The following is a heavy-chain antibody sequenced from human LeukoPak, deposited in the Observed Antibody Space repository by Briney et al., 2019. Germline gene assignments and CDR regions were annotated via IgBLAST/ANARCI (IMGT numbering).Heavy chain of an antibody. V-gene: IGHV4-59*01. Sequence: SETLSLTCTVSGGSISSYYWSWIRQPPGKGLEWIGYIYYSGSTNYNPSLKSRVTISVDTSKNQFSLKLSSVTAADTAVYYCARRGYDSSGYYPIDYWGQGTLVTVSS. CDR1: GGSISSYY. J-gene: IGHJ4*02. CDR3: ARRGYDSSGYYPIDY. CDR2: IYYSGST. D-gene: IGHD3-22*01.